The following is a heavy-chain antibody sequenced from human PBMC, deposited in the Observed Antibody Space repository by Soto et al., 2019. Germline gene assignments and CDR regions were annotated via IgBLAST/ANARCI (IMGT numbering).Heavy chain of an antibody. V-gene: IGHV1-69*13. Sequence: SVNVSCKASGGTFSSYAISWVRQAPGQGLEWMGGIIPIFGTANYAQKFQGRVTITADESTSTAYMELSSLRSEDTAVYYCASSITGTTGDYYYYYGMDVWGQGTTVTVSS. CDR1: GGTFSSYA. D-gene: IGHD1-7*01. CDR2: IIPIFGTA. CDR3: ASSITGTTGDYYYYYGMDV. J-gene: IGHJ6*02.